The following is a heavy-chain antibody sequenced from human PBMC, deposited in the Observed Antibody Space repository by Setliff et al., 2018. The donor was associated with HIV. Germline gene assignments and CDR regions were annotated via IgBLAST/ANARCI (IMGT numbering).Heavy chain of an antibody. J-gene: IGHJ5*02. D-gene: IGHD3-22*01. CDR2: IYTNGYT. CDR3: ASRIYYYDESRVLREEGFVP. CDR1: GGSISSGSYY. Sequence: SETLSLTCSVSGGSISSGSYYWTWIRQPAGKGPEWIGHIYTNGYTNYNLSLKSRVTISVDTSKNQFSLKLTSVTAADTAMYYCASRIYYYDESRVLREEGFVPWGQGTLVTVSS. V-gene: IGHV4-61*09.